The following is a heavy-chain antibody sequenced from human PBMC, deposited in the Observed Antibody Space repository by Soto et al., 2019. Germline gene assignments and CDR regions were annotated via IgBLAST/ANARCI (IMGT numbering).Heavy chain of an antibody. CDR3: ARIRYYGSGSTPIYGMDV. CDR2: IDPSGSYT. D-gene: IGHD3-10*01. V-gene: IGHV5-10-1*01. Sequence: GESLKISCKGSGYSFTSYWISWVRQMPGKGLEWMGRIDPSGSYTNYSPSFQGHVTISADKSISTAYLQWSSLKASDTAMYYCARIRYYGSGSTPIYGMDVWGQGTTVTVSS. J-gene: IGHJ6*02. CDR1: GYSFTSYW.